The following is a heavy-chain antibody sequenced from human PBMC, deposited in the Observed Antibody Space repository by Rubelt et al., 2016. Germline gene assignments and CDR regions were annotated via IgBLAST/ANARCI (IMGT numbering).Heavy chain of an antibody. J-gene: IGHJ6*02. CDR2: ITPIFNTP. V-gene: IGHV1-69*01. CDR3: ATVWNYDRSGLHLFYGMDV. Sequence: GGTFSSYAITWVRQAPGQGLQWMGGITPIFNTPNYAQNFQGRVTITADGSTSTAYMELTRLRSEDTAVYYCATVWNYDRSGLHLFYGMDVWGQGTTVTV. CDR1: GGTFSSYA. D-gene: IGHD3-22*01.